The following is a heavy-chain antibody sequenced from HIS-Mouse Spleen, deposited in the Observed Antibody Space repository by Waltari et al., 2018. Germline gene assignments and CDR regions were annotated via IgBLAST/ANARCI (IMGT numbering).Heavy chain of an antibody. CDR2: IYYSGST. V-gene: IGHV4-39*07. Sequence: QLQLQESGPGLVKPSETLSLTCTGSGGYISSSSYYWGWIRQPPGKGLEWIGSIYYSGSTYYNPSLKSRVTISVDTSKNQFSLKLSSVTAADTAVYYCAREIPYSSSWYDWYFDLWGRGTLVTVSS. CDR1: GGYISSSSYY. J-gene: IGHJ2*01. CDR3: AREIPYSSSWYDWYFDL. D-gene: IGHD6-13*01.